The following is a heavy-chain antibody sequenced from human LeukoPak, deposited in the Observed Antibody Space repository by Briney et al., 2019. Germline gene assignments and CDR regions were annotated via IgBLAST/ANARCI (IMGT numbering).Heavy chain of an antibody. CDR2: IYYSGST. CDR3: ARQVVAVAGTGYFDY. CDR1: GXSIRSSSYY. J-gene: IGHJ4*02. V-gene: IGHV4-39*01. Sequence: PSETLSLTCTVSGXSIRSSSYYWGWIRQPPGMGLEWIGSIYYSGSTYYNASLKSRGTISVDTSKNQFSLKLNSVTAADTAVYFCARQVVAVAGTGYFDYWGQGTLVTVSS. D-gene: IGHD6-19*01.